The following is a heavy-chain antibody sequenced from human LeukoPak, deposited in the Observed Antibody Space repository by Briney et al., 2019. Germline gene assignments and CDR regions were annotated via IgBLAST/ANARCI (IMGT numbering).Heavy chain of an antibody. J-gene: IGHJ4*02. Sequence: PGGSLRLSCAVSGFTVSNAWMSWVRQTPGKGLEWVGRIKGKTDGGTTDYPAPVKGRFTVSRDDSKNTLYLQMDNLKTEDTAVYFCTTSRSGSTWYGAFEYWGQGTLVTVSS. CDR3: TTSRSGSTWYGAFEY. D-gene: IGHD6-13*01. CDR2: IKGKTDGGTT. V-gene: IGHV3-15*01. CDR1: GFTVSNAW.